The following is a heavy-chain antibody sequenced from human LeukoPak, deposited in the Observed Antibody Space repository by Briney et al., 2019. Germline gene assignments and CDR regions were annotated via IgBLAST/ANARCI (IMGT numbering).Heavy chain of an antibody. Sequence: GGSLRLSCAASGFTFSGSAMHWVRQASGKGLEWVGRIRSKANSYATAYAASVKGRFTISRDDSKNTAYLQMNSLKTEDTAVYYCTVLYYYGSGSYYDFDYWGQGTLVTVSS. J-gene: IGHJ4*02. V-gene: IGHV3-73*01. CDR2: IRSKANSYAT. CDR3: TVLYYYGSGSYYDFDY. CDR1: GFTFSGSA. D-gene: IGHD3-10*01.